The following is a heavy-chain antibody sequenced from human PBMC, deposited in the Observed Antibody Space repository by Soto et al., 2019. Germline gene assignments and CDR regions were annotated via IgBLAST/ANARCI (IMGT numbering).Heavy chain of an antibody. D-gene: IGHD6-13*01. CDR3: ARAGIHSSSWIFDS. Sequence: SQTLSLTCAISGDSVSSNSAAWNWIRQSPSRGVEWLGWTYYRSKWYNYYAVSVKSRISVNPDTSQNQFSLHLNSVTPADTAVYYCARAGIHSSSWIFDSWGQGALVTVSS. J-gene: IGHJ4*02. CDR1: GDSVSSNSAA. V-gene: IGHV6-1*01. CDR2: TYYRSKWYN.